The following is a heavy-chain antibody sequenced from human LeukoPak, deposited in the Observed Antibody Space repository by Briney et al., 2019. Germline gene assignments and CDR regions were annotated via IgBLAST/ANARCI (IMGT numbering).Heavy chain of an antibody. CDR1: GFTFNSYS. V-gene: IGHV3-21*01. CDR2: ISSSRSHI. CDR3: ARSPGLYSGTDY. D-gene: IGHD5-12*01. Sequence: GSLRLSCAASGFTFNSYSMNWVRQAPGKGLEWVSFISSSRSHIYYADSVKGRFTISRDNAKNSLYLQMNSLRAEDTAVYYCARSPGLYSGTDYWGQGTLVTVSS. J-gene: IGHJ4*02.